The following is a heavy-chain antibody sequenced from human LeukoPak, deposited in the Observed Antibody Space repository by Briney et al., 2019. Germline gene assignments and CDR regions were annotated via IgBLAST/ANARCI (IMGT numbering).Heavy chain of an antibody. CDR2: INHSGST. CDR1: GGSFSGYY. CDR3: ASARSRIAAARYYYYGMDV. J-gene: IGHJ6*02. V-gene: IGHV4-34*01. D-gene: IGHD6-13*01. Sequence: SETLSLTCAVYGGSFSGYYWSWLRQPPGKGLEWIGEINHSGSTNYNPSLKSRVTISVDTSKNQFSLKLSSVTAADTAVYYCASARSRIAAARYYYYGMDVWGQGTTVTVSS.